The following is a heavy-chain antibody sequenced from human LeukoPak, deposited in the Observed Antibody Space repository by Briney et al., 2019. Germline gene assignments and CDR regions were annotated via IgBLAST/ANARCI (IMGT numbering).Heavy chain of an antibody. CDR3: AKDPVHSSSWLYYFDY. J-gene: IGHJ4*02. CDR1: GFSFSHAW. D-gene: IGHD6-13*01. CDR2: IKTRTEGGTA. V-gene: IGHV3-15*01. Sequence: GGSLRLSCEVSGFSFSHAWMSWVRQAPGKGLEWVGRIKTRTEGGTAEHTAPVKGRFTISRNDSKNTLYLQMNSLRAEDTAVYYCAKDPVHSSSWLYYFDYWGQGTLVTVSS.